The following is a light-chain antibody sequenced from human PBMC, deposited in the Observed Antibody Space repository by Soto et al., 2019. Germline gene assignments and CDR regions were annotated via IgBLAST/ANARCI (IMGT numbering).Light chain of an antibody. CDR3: QQYGSSPRT. CDR2: GAS. J-gene: IGKJ1*01. CDR1: QTVSSSS. V-gene: IGKV3-20*01. Sequence: EIVLTQSPGTLSLSPGERATLSCRASQTVSSSSLAWYQQKPGQAPRLLIFGASTRAAGFPDRFSGSGSGTDFTLTISRLEPEDFAVYYCQQYGSSPRTFGHGTKVDIK.